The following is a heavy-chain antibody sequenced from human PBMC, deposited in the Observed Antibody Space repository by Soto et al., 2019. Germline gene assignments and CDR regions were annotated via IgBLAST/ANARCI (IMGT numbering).Heavy chain of an antibody. CDR3: TTYCISTSCTDSYYYYGMDV. D-gene: IGHD2-2*01. J-gene: IGHJ6*02. CDR2: INSDGSST. CDR1: GYTFSSYW. Sequence: GGSLRLSCAASGYTFSSYWMHWVRQVPGKGLVWVSRINSDGSSTSYADSVKGRFTISRDNSKNTLYLQMNSLRTEDTAVYYCTTYCISTSCTDSYYYYGMDVWGQGTKVTVSS. V-gene: IGHV3-74*01.